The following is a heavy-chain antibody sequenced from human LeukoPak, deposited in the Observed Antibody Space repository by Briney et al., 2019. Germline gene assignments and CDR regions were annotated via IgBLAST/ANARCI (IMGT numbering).Heavy chain of an antibody. Sequence: GGSLRLSCAASGFTFSSYWMTWVRQAPEKGLEWVANIKQDGSETYYVDSVKGRFTISRDNAKNSLCLHMNSLRVEDSAVYYCARSGVPHGPDVWGQGTTVTVSS. J-gene: IGHJ6*02. CDR3: ARSGVPHGPDV. D-gene: IGHD7-27*01. CDR2: IKQDGSET. V-gene: IGHV3-7*04. CDR1: GFTFSSYW.